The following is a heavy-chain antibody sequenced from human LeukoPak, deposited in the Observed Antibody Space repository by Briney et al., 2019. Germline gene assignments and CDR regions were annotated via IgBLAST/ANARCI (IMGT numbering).Heavy chain of an antibody. J-gene: IGHJ4*02. CDR1: GYTFTGYY. CDR3: ARAFGSTDAGY. V-gene: IGHV1-2*02. D-gene: IGHD3-16*01. Sequence: ASVKVSCKASGYTFTGYYIHWVRQAPGQKLEWMGWINPKSGGTNYAQKFQGRVTMTRDTSISTAYMELSRLRSDDTAVYYCARAFGSTDAGYWGQGTLVTVSS. CDR2: INPKSGGT.